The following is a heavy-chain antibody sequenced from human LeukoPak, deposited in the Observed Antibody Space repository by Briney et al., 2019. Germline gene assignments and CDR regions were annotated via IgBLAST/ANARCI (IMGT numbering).Heavy chain of an antibody. J-gene: IGHJ4*02. V-gene: IGHV3-23*01. CDR2: ISGSGGTT. D-gene: IGHD3-10*01. CDR3: AKGLGGSGSTH. CDR1: GFTFSSYA. Sequence: PGGSLRLSCAASGFTFSSYAMSWVRQAPGKGLEWVSAISGSGGTTYYADSVKGRFTISRDNSKNTLYLQMNSLTAEDTAVYYCAKGLGGSGSTHWGQGTLVTVSS.